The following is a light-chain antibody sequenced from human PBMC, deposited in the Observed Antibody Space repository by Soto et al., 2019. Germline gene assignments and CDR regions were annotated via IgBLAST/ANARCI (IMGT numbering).Light chain of an antibody. Sequence: QSVLTQPPSVSAAPGEKVTISCSGRTSNIGNNYVSWYQQFPGMPPKLLIYDNDKRPSGIPDRFSGSKSGTSATLGITGLQTGDEADYYCATWDTSLTAGVFGGGTKFTGL. CDR2: DND. V-gene: IGLV1-51*01. CDR1: TSNIGNNY. J-gene: IGLJ2*01. CDR3: ATWDTSLTAGV.